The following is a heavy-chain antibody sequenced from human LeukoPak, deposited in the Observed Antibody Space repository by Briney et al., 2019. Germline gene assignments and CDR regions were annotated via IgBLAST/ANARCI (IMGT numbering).Heavy chain of an antibody. CDR2: IYYSGST. V-gene: IGHV4-39*02. CDR1: GGSISSSSYY. CDR3: ARTPYYDYVRGTYRYELYYFDY. J-gene: IGHJ4*02. Sequence: SETLSLTCTVSGGSISSSSYYWGWIRQPPGKDLEWIGSIYYSGSTFYNPSLQSRVTISVDTSKNHFSLKLSSVTAADSAVYYCARTPYYDYVRGTYRYELYYFDYWGQGTLVTVSP. D-gene: IGHD3-16*02.